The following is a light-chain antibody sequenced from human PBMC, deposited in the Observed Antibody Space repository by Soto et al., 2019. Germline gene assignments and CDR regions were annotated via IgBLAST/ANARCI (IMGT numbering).Light chain of an antibody. Sequence: DIQMTQSPSTLSASAGDRVTITCRASESISGWLAWYQQKPGKAPKLLIYDASTLQSGVPSRVSGSGSGTKFTLTISSLQPDDFATYSCQQYNSYRWTFGQGTKVDVK. J-gene: IGKJ1*01. CDR2: DAS. CDR3: QQYNSYRWT. CDR1: ESISGW. V-gene: IGKV1-5*01.